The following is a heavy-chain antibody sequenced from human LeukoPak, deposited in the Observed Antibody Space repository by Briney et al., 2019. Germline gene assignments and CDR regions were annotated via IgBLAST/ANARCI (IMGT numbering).Heavy chain of an antibody. CDR1: GGSDTTGYYY. D-gene: IGHD3-10*01. Sequence: SETLSLTCTVSGGSDTTGYYYWGWIRQPPGKALEWIGSFYYNGSTYYNPSLQSRVTISVDTSKTQFSLRLNSVTAADTALYYCARFYYGSGTYVSNFDYWGQGTLVTVSS. CDR2: FYYNGST. CDR3: ARFYYGSGTYVSNFDY. V-gene: IGHV4-39*01. J-gene: IGHJ4*02.